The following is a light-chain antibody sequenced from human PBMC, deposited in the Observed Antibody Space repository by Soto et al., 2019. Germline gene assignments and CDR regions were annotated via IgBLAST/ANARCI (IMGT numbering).Light chain of an antibody. CDR1: HSVGSY. Sequence: EIVLTQSPATLSLSPGERATLSCRASHSVGSYLAWYQHKPGQAPRLLIYDTSNRATGIPARFSGSGSGTDFTLTISSLEPEDFAVYYCQQRSNWPPWTFGQGTKVEIK. J-gene: IGKJ1*01. CDR3: QQRSNWPPWT. V-gene: IGKV3-11*01. CDR2: DTS.